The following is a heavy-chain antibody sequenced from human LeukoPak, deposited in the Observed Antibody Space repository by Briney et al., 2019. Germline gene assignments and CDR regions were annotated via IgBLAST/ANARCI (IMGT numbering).Heavy chain of an antibody. CDR3: ARVGSSSWYWFDP. V-gene: IGHV4-34*01. J-gene: IGHJ5*02. CDR1: GGSFSGYY. CDR2: INHSGST. Sequence: SETLSLTCAVYGGSFSGYYWSWIRQPPGKGLEWIGEINHSGSTNYNPSLKSRVTISVDTSKNQFSLKLSSVTAADTAVYYCARVGSSSWYWFDPWGQGTLVTVSS. D-gene: IGHD6-13*01.